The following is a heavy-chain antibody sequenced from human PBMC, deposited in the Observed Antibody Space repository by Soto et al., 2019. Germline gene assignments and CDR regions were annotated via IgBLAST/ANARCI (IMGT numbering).Heavy chain of an antibody. CDR3: ARGDFWSDSYGMDA. CDR2: IYYSGST. Sequence: PSETLSLTCTVSGGSISSYYWSWIRQPPGKGLEWIGYIYYSGSTNYNPSLKSRVTISVDTSKNQFSLKLSSVTAADTAVYYCARGDFWSDSYGMDAWGQGITVTVSS. J-gene: IGHJ6*02. V-gene: IGHV4-59*08. D-gene: IGHD3-3*01. CDR1: GGSISSYY.